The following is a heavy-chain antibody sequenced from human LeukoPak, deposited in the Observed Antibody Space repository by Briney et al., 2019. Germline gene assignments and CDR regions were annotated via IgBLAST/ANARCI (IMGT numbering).Heavy chain of an antibody. CDR2: ISSSGSTI. Sequence: PGGSLRLSCAASGFTFSNYYMSWIRQAPGKGLEWVSYISSSGSTIYYADSVKGRFTISRDNAKNSLYLQMNSLIAGDTAVYYCARASGWYRSGDYWGQGTLVTVSS. J-gene: IGHJ4*02. CDR3: ARASGWYRSGDY. CDR1: GFTFSNYY. V-gene: IGHV3-11*01. D-gene: IGHD6-19*01.